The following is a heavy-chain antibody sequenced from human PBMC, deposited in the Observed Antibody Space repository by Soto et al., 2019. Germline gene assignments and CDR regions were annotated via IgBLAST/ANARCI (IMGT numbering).Heavy chain of an antibody. CDR2: ISGSGGST. CDR1: GFTFSSYA. D-gene: IGHD3-22*01. J-gene: IGHJ4*02. CDR3: AKTASITLIVVVIAAFDY. Sequence: GGSLRLSCAASGFTFSSYAMSWVRQAPGKGLEWVSAISGSGGSTYYADSVKGRFTISRDNSKNTLYLQMHSLRAEDTAVYYCAKTASITLIVVVIAAFDYWGQGTLVTVSS. V-gene: IGHV3-23*01.